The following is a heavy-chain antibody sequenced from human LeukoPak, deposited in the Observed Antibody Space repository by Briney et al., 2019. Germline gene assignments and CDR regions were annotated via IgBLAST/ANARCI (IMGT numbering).Heavy chain of an antibody. CDR1: GFTFSRYS. CDR3: ASSITIFGVVKPYYFDY. V-gene: IGHV3-21*01. J-gene: IGHJ4*02. CDR2: ITSSSSYI. D-gene: IGHD3-3*01. Sequence: GGSLRLSCAASGFTFSRYSMNWVRQAPGKGLEWVSSITSSSSYIYYADSVKGRFTIYRDNAKNSLYLQMNNLRAEDTAVYYCASSITIFGVVKPYYFDYWGQGTLVTVSS.